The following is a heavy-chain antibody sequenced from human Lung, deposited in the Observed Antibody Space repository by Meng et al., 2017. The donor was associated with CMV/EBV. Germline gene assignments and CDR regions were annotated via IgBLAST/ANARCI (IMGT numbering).Heavy chain of an antibody. D-gene: IGHD3-3*01. J-gene: IGHJ4*02. CDR1: GGSISSSSYY. CDR2: IYYSGST. V-gene: IGHV4-39*01. CDR3: ARLTIFGGVRY. Sequence: SETLSLXXTVSGGSISSSSYYWGWIRQPPGKGLEWIGSIYYSGSTYYNPSLKSRVTISVDTSKNQFSLKLSSVTAADTAVYYCARLTIFGGVRYWGQGTLVTVSS.